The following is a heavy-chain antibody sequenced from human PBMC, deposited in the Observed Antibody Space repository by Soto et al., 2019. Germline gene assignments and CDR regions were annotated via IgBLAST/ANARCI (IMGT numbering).Heavy chain of an antibody. Sequence: QVQLVQSGAEVKKPGASVTVSCRSSGDTFNDYYIHWVRQAPGQGLEWMGWINPNGGVTKYAQKFQGWVXMTRDXSXXXXXXXXXXXXXXXXXXXXXXXXXXXXXATLDYYYFYMDVWGTGTTVTVSS. CDR2: INPNGGVT. CDR1: GDTFNDYY. CDR3: XXXXXXXXATLDYYYFYMDV. V-gene: IGHV1-2*04. J-gene: IGHJ6*03.